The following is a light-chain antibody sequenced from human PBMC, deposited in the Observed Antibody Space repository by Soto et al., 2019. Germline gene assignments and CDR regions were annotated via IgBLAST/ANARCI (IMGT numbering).Light chain of an antibody. V-gene: IGKV1-8*01. Sequence: AIRMTKSPSSLSASTGDRVTITCRASQGISSYLAWYQQKPGKAHKLLIYAASPLQSGVPSRFSGSGSGTDFTLTISCLQSEDFATYYCQQYYSYPYTFGQGTKVDIK. CDR1: QGISSY. J-gene: IGKJ2*01. CDR3: QQYYSYPYT. CDR2: AAS.